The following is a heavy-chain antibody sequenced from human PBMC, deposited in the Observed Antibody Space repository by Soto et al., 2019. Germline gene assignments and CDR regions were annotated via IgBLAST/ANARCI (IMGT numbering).Heavy chain of an antibody. Sequence: QLVESGGGLVQPGGSLRLSCAASGFTFSSYGMNWVRQAPGKGLEWVSYISSTSFTEYYADSVRGRFTISRDNARNSLFLQMNSLRAEDTAVYYCARDATPGSGPYWGQGTLVTVSS. J-gene: IGHJ4*02. D-gene: IGHD6-13*01. CDR2: ISSTSFTE. CDR3: ARDATPGSGPY. V-gene: IGHV3-48*01. CDR1: GFTFSSYG.